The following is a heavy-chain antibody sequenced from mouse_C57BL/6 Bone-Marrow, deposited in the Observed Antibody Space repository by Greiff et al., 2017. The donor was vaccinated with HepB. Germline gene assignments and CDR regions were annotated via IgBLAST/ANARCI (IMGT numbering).Heavy chain of an antibody. CDR1: GYTFTSYW. Sequence: VQLQQSGAELVRPGTSVKLSCKASGYTFTSYWMHWVKQRPGQGLEWIGVIDPSDSYTNYNQKFKGKATLTVDTSSSTAYMQLSSLTSEDSAVYYCAREGNYYGKGYWGQGTTLTVSS. CDR2: IDPSDSYT. CDR3: AREGNYYGKGY. D-gene: IGHD1-1*01. J-gene: IGHJ2*01. V-gene: IGHV1-59*01.